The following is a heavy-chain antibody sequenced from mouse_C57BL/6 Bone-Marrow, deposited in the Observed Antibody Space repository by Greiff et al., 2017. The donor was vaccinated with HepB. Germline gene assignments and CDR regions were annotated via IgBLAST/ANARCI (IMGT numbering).Heavy chain of an antibody. V-gene: IGHV1-5*01. J-gene: IGHJ2*01. CDR3: TTYDGYSLFDY. Sequence: EVQLQQSGTVLARPGASVKMSCKTSGYTFTSYWMHWVKQRPGQGLEWIGAIYPGNSDTSYNQKFKGKAKLTAVTSASTAYMGLSSLTNEDSAVYYCTTYDGYSLFDYGGQGTTLTVSS. D-gene: IGHD2-3*01. CDR2: IYPGNSDT. CDR1: GYTFTSYW.